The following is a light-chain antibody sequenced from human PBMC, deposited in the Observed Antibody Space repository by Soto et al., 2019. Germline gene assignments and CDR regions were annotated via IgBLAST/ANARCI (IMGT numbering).Light chain of an antibody. J-gene: IGLJ2*01. CDR1: SSDVGGYNY. V-gene: IGLV2-14*01. Sequence: QSALTQPASVSGSPGQSITISCTGNSSDVGGYNYVSWYQQHPGKAPKLMIYDVSNRPSGVSNRFSGSKSGNTASLTISGLQAEDEADYYCSSYTSGSTHVVFGGGTKLTVL. CDR2: DVS. CDR3: SSYTSGSTHVV.